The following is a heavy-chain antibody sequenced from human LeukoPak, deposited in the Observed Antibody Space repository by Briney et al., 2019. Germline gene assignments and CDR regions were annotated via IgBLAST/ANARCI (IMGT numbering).Heavy chain of an antibody. J-gene: IGHJ4*02. CDR1: GYTFTDYY. V-gene: IGHV1-2*02. Sequence: AASVKVSCKTSGYTFTDYYMHWVRQAPGQGLEWMGWINPNSGGTNYAQKFYARVTMTRDTSISTAYMELSRLRSDDTAVFYCARSPDILTGENFDYWGQGTLVTVSS. D-gene: IGHD3-9*01. CDR3: ARSPDILTGENFDY. CDR2: INPNSGGT.